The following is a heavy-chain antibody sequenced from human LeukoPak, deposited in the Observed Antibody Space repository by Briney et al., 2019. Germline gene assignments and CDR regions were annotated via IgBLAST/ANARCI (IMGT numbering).Heavy chain of an antibody. CDR3: ACHIVGANARYACFDY. CDR2: IYTSGST. Sequence: SETLSLTCTVSGGSISSGSYYWSWIRQPAGKGLEWIGRIYTSGSTNYNPSLKSRVTISVDTSKNQFSLKLSSVTAADTAVYYCACHIVGANARYACFDYWGQGTLVTVSP. V-gene: IGHV4-61*02. D-gene: IGHD1-26*01. CDR1: GGSISSGSYY. J-gene: IGHJ4*02.